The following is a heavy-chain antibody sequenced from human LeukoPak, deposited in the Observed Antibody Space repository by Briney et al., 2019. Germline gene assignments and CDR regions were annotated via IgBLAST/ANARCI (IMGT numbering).Heavy chain of an antibody. CDR3: ARDRFAAAGNWLDP. J-gene: IGHJ5*02. CDR1: GYTFTGYY. V-gene: IGHV1-2*02. D-gene: IGHD6-13*01. CDR2: INPNSGGT. Sequence: ASVKVSCKASGYTFTGYYMHWVRQAPGQGLEWMGWINPNSGGTNYAQKFQGRVTMTRDTSISTAYMELSRLRSDDTAVYYCARDRFAAAGNWLDPWGQGTLVTVSS.